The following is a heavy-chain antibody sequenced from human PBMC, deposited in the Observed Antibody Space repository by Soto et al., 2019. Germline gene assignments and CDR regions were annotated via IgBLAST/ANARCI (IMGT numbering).Heavy chain of an antibody. V-gene: IGHV1-69*06. J-gene: IGHJ4*02. CDR2: IIPIFGTA. CDR3: AREMTTVTIFDY. Sequence: SVKVSCKASGGTFSSYAISWVRQAPGQGLEWMGGIIPIFGTANYAQKFQGRVTITADKSTSTAYMELSSLRSEDTAVYYCAREMTTVTIFDYWGQGTLVTVSS. CDR1: GGTFSSYA. D-gene: IGHD4-17*01.